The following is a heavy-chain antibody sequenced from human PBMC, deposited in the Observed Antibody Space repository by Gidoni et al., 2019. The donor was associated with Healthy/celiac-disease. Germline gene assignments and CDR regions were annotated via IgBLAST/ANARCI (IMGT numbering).Heavy chain of an antibody. D-gene: IGHD4-17*01. CDR3: AKDPPAPDYGGNSGWVDY. Sequence: QVQLVESGGGVVQPGRSLRLSCAASGFTFSSYGMHWVRQAPGKGLEWVAVISYDGSNKYYVDSVKGRFTISRDNSKNTLYLQMNSLRAEDTAVYYCAKDPPAPDYGGNSGWVDYWGQGTLVTVSS. CDR2: ISYDGSNK. V-gene: IGHV3-30*18. J-gene: IGHJ4*02. CDR1: GFTFSSYG.